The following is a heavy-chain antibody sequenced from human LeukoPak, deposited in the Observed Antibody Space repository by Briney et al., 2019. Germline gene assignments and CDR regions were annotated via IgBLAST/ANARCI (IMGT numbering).Heavy chain of an antibody. Sequence: PGGSLRLSCAASGFTVSDNCMSWVRQAPGKGLEWVSVIYSGGTTYYADSVKGRFTISRDNSKNTLYLQMSGLRAEDTAVYYCARNSFRVNTLYFSGMDVWGQGTTVTVSS. CDR2: IYSGGTT. CDR3: ARNSFRVNTLYFSGMDV. CDR1: GFTVSDNC. D-gene: IGHD3-10*01. J-gene: IGHJ6*02. V-gene: IGHV3-53*01.